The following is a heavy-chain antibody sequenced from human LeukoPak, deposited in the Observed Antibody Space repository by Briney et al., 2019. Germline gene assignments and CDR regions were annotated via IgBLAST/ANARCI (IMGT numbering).Heavy chain of an antibody. Sequence: GGSLRLPCAASGFTFSSYAMSWVRQAPGKGLEWVSAISGSGGSTFYADSVKGRFTISRDNSKNTLYLQMNSLRAEDTAVYYCAKDDCSSTSCFHWYYWGQGTLVTVSS. CDR1: GFTFSSYA. J-gene: IGHJ4*02. CDR2: ISGSGGST. D-gene: IGHD2-2*01. CDR3: AKDDCSSTSCFHWYY. V-gene: IGHV3-23*01.